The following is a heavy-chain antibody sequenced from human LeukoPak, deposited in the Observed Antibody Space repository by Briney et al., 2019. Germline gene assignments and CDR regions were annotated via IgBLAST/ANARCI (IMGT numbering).Heavy chain of an antibody. Sequence: SETLSLTCTVSGGSISSYYWSWIRQPAEKGLEWIGRIYTSGSTNYNPSLKSRVTMSVDTSKNQFSLKLSSVTASDTAVYYCARAPDYSTDAFDIWGQGTMVTVSS. V-gene: IGHV4-4*07. CDR1: GGSISSYY. J-gene: IGHJ3*02. CDR3: ARAPDYSTDAFDI. CDR2: IYTSGST. D-gene: IGHD3-16*01.